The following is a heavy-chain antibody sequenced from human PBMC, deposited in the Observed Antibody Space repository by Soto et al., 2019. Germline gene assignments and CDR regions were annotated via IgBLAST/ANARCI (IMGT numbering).Heavy chain of an antibody. V-gene: IGHV1-18*01. CDR2: INPYNGNT. CDR1: GYTFTSYA. D-gene: IGHD5-18*01. CDR3: ASDTAMALPDA. Sequence: QVQLVQSGTEVKKPGASVKVSCKASGYTFTSYAISWVRQAPGQGLEWMGWINPYNGNTNYARKLQGRVTMTTDTATSTAYIELRSLRSDDTAVYYCASDTAMALPDAWGQGTLVTVST. J-gene: IGHJ4*02.